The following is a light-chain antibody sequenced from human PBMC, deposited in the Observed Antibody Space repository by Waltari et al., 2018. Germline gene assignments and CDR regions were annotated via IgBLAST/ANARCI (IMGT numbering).Light chain of an antibody. J-gene: IGKJ2*02. Sequence: DIQLTQSPSFLSASVGDRVTITCRASQGINSFLAWYQQKPGKAPKLLIYASSTLQSGVPSRFSGSGSGTEFTLTISILQPEDFAAYSCQQLSTYPCTVGQGTRLEIK. CDR2: ASS. CDR3: QQLSTYPCT. CDR1: QGINSF. V-gene: IGKV1-9*01.